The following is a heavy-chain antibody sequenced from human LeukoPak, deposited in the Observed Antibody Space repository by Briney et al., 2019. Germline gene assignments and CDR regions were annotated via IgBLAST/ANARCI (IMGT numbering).Heavy chain of an antibody. CDR1: GYTFTSYY. D-gene: IGHD3-22*01. Sequence: ASVKVSCKASGYTFTSYYMHWVRQAPGQGLEWMGIINPSGGSTSYAQKFQGRVTMTRDTSTSTVYMELSSLRSEDTAVYYCARTVYYDSSGYYYGSDALDIWGQGTMVTVSS. J-gene: IGHJ3*02. CDR3: ARTVYYDSSGYYYGSDALDI. CDR2: INPSGGST. V-gene: IGHV1-46*01.